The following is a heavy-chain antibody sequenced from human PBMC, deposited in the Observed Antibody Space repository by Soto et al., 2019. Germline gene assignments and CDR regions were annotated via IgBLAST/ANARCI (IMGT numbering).Heavy chain of an antibody. CDR3: AKDLEGEWSIDY. D-gene: IGHD3-16*01. Sequence: QVQLVESGGAVVQPGRSLRLSCAASGFTFSNFGMHWVRQAPGKGLEWVAVISYDGRDKHYVDSVKGRFTTSRGNSKNTLYLQINSLRAEDTAVYYCAKDLEGEWSIDYWGQGTLVTVSS. V-gene: IGHV3-30*18. CDR1: GFTFSNFG. CDR2: ISYDGRDK. J-gene: IGHJ4*02.